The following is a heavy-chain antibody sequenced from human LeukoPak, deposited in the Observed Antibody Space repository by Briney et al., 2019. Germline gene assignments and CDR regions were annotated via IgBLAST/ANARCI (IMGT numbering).Heavy chain of an antibody. CDR2: MNPNSGNT. Sequence: GASVTVSCKASGYTLTSYDINWERHATGQGLEWMGWMNPNSGNTGYAQKFQGRVTMTGNTSISTAYMELSSLRSEDTAVYYCASNYYYDSSGYYSDAFDIWGQGTMVTVSS. CDR3: ASNYYYDSSGYYSDAFDI. V-gene: IGHV1-8*01. J-gene: IGHJ3*02. D-gene: IGHD3-22*01. CDR1: GYTLTSYD.